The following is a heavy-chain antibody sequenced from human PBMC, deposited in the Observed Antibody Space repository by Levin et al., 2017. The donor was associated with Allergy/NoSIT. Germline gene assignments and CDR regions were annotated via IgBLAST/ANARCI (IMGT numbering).Heavy chain of an antibody. CDR2: INNDGSST. V-gene: IGHV3-74*01. CDR3: ARDRGGWTT. J-gene: IGHJ5*02. D-gene: IGHD3-10*01. Sequence: GGSLRLSCAASGFTFSSNWMHWVRQPPGKGLVWVSRINNDGSSTTYADSVKGRFTISRDNAKNTLFLQMNSLRVEDTAVYYCARDRGGWTTWGQGTLVTVSS. CDR1: GFTFSSNW.